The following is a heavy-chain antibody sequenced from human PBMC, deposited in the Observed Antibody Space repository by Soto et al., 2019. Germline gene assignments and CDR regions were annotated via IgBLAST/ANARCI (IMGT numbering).Heavy chain of an antibody. CDR2: INAGNGNT. Sequence: ASVKVSCKASGGTFSSYAISWVRQAPGQRLEWMGWINAGNGNTKYSQKFQGRVTITRDTSASTAYMELNSLRAEDTAVYYCARDDVIAAAGMTHWGQGTLVTVSS. CDR1: GGTFSSYA. J-gene: IGHJ4*02. CDR3: ARDDVIAAAGMTH. D-gene: IGHD6-13*01. V-gene: IGHV1-3*01.